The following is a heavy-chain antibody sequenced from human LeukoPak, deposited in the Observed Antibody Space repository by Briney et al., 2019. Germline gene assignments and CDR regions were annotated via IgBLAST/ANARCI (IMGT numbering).Heavy chain of an antibody. CDR2: IYHSGST. CDR1: GGSVSSGSYY. V-gene: IGHV4-30-2*01. D-gene: IGHD4-17*01. J-gene: IGHJ4*02. Sequence: PSETLSLTCTVSGGSVSSGSYYWNWIRQPPGEGLEWIGYIYHSGSTYYNPSLKSRVTISVDRSKNQFSLKLSSVTAADTAVYYCARGARLREAPYYFDYWGQGTLVTVSS. CDR3: ARGARLREAPYYFDY.